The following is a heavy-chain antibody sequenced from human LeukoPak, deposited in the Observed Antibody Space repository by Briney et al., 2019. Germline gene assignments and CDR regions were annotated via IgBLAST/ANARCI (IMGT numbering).Heavy chain of an antibody. CDR2: ISYDGSNK. CDR3: AKDWSGCSGGSCYFGYFDY. J-gene: IGHJ4*02. CDR1: GFTFSSYG. Sequence: GGSLRLSCAASGFTFSSYGMHWVRQAPGKGLELVAVISYDGSNKYYADSVKGRFTISRDNSKNTLYLQMNSLRAEDTAVYYCAKDWSGCSGGSCYFGYFDYWGQGTLVTVSS. V-gene: IGHV3-30*18. D-gene: IGHD2-15*01.